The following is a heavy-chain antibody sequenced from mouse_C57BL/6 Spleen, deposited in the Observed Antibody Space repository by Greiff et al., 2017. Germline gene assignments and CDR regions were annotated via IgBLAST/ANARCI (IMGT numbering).Heavy chain of an antibody. CDR2: IYPRSGNT. Sequence: QVQLKQSGAELARPGASVKLSCKASGYTFTSYGISWVKQRTGQGLEWIGEIYPRSGNTYYNEKFKGKATLTADKSSSTAYMELRSLTSEDSAVYFCARPPPIITTVSFDYWGQGTTLTVSS. D-gene: IGHD1-1*01. J-gene: IGHJ2*01. CDR1: GYTFTSYG. V-gene: IGHV1-81*01. CDR3: ARPPPIITTVSFDY.